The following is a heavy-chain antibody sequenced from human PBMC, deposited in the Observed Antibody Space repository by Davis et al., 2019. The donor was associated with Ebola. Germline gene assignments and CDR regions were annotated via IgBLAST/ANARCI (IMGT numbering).Heavy chain of an antibody. D-gene: IGHD3-3*01. CDR3: ARGVLRFLEYGMDV. Sequence: SETLSLTCTVSGGSISSYYWSWIRQPPGKGLEWIGEINHSGSTNYNPSLKSRATISVDTSKNQFSLKLSSVTAADTAVYYCARGVLRFLEYGMDVWGQGTTVTVSS. CDR1: GGSISSYY. CDR2: INHSGST. J-gene: IGHJ6*02. V-gene: IGHV4-34*01.